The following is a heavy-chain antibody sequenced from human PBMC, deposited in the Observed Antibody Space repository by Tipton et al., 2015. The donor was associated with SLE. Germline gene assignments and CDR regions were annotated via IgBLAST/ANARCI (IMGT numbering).Heavy chain of an antibody. V-gene: IGHV1-18*01. CDR2: ISAYNGNT. J-gene: IGHJ5*02. CDR3: ARGSPVEQQPGGGWFDP. Sequence: QLVQSGAEVKKPGASVKVSCKASGYTFTTYGFSWVRQDLGQGLEWMGWISAYNGNTNYAQKLQGRATMTTDTSTSTAYMELRRLRSEDTAVYYCARGSPVEQQPGGGWFDPWGQGTLVTVSS. D-gene: IGHD6-13*01. CDR1: GYTFTTYG.